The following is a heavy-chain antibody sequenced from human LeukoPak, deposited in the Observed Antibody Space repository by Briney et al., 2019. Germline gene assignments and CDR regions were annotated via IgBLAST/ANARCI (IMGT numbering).Heavy chain of an antibody. CDR3: ARIGYCSRTSCHTGYYCGMDV. D-gene: IGHD2-2*02. J-gene: IGHJ6*02. CDR2: IYSGGST. V-gene: IGHV3-53*01. CDR1: GFTVSSNY. Sequence: GGSLRLSCAASGFTVSSNYMSWVRQAPGKGLEWVSVIYSGGSTYYTDSVKGRFTISRDNSKNTLYLQMSSLRVEDTAVYYCARIGYCSRTSCHTGYYCGMDVWGQGTTVTVSS.